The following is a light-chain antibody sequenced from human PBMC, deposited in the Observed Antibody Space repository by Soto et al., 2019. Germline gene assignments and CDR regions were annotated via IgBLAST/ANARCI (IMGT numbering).Light chain of an antibody. V-gene: IGKV1-33*01. CDR3: QQYDRLPRT. J-gene: IGKJ1*01. CDR2: DAS. CDR1: QDISNY. Sequence: DIQMTQSPSSLSASVGDRVTITCRASQDISNYLTWYQQKPGQAPKLLIYDASNLATGVPSRFSGSVSGTDSTFTISSLQPEYIATYYCQQYDRLPRTFGQGTKVEIK.